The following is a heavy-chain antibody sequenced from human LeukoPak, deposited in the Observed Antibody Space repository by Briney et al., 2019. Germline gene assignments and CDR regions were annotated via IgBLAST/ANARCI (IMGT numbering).Heavy chain of an antibody. CDR1: GGSFSGYY. V-gene: IGHV4-59*01. D-gene: IGHD1-26*01. CDR2: IYYSGST. J-gene: IGHJ4*02. CDR3: ASSRWELLRITY. Sequence: SETLSLTCAVYGGSFSGYYWSWIRQPPGKGLEWIGYIYYSGSTNYNPSLKSRVTTSVDTSKNQFSLKLSSVTAADTAVYYCASSRWELLRITYWGQGTLVTVSS.